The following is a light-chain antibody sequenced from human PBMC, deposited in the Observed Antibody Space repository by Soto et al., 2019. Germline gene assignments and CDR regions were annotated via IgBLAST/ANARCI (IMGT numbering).Light chain of an antibody. V-gene: IGKV3D-15*01. CDR2: ETS. CDR3: QQDGIHPRK. Sequence: LATVLSSALNGATISCRASQGIGDTLAWYQHKPGQTHRLLIYETSNRATGIPARFTGSGSGTEFTLTITSLQSDEFTVYCCQQDGIHPRKCGEGTKAEFK. CDR1: QGIGDT. J-gene: IGKJ1*01.